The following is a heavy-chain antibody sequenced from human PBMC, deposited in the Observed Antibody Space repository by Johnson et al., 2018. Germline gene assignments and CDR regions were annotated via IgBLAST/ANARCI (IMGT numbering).Heavy chain of an antibody. CDR3: ARGGSFHYVSSGSDYYYGMDV. V-gene: IGHV3-74*01. J-gene: IGHJ6*02. Sequence: VQLQESGGGLVQPGGSLRLSCAASGFTFSTYWMHWVRQAPGKGLVWVSRINSDGSSTTYADSVKGRLTISRDNAKNTLYLQMNTLRAEDTAVYYCARGGSFHYVSSGSDYYYGMDVWGQGTTVTVSS. CDR1: GFTFSTYW. CDR2: INSDGSST. D-gene: IGHD3-22*01.